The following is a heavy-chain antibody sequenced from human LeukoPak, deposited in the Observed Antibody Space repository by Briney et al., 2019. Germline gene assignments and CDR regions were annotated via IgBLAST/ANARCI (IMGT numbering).Heavy chain of an antibody. CDR3: ASRPYYYDSSGYYGDDAFDI. J-gene: IGHJ3*02. D-gene: IGHD3-22*01. CDR1: GSTFSSYA. CDR2: IIPIFGTA. V-gene: IGHV1-69*05. Sequence: GASVKVSCKASGSTFSSYAISWVRQAPGQGLEWMGGIIPIFGTANYAQKFQGRVTITTDESTSTAYMELSSLRSEDTAVYYCASRPYYYDSSGYYGDDAFDIWGQGTMVTVSS.